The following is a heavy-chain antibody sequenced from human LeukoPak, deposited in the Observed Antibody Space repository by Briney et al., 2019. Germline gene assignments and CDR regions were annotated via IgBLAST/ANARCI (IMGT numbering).Heavy chain of an antibody. D-gene: IGHD3-10*01. V-gene: IGHV3-74*01. CDR1: GFTFSNYA. J-gene: IGHJ4*02. Sequence: PGGSLRLSCAASGFTFSNYAMSWVRQAPGKGLVWVSYINIDERITGYADSVKGRFTISRDNAKNTLYLQMNSLRAEDTAIYYCFREGGDWGQGTLVTVSS. CDR2: INIDERIT. CDR3: FREGGD.